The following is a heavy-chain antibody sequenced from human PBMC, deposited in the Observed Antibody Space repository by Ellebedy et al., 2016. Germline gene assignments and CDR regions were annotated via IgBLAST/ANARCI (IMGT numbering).Heavy chain of an antibody. CDR3: ARERQLWFGESAVMDV. Sequence: SETLSLTCTVSGGSISSYYWSWIRQPPGKGLEWIGYIYYSGSTNYNPSLKSRVTISVDTSKNQFSLKLSSVTAADTAVYYCARERQLWFGESAVMDVWGQGTTVTVSS. V-gene: IGHV4-59*01. CDR2: IYYSGST. CDR1: GGSISSYY. J-gene: IGHJ6*02. D-gene: IGHD3-10*01.